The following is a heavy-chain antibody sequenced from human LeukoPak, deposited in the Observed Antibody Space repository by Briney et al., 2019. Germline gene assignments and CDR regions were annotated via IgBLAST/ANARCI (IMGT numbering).Heavy chain of an antibody. J-gene: IGHJ4*02. Sequence: ASVKVSCKASGYTFSGYYMNWVRQAPGQGLEWMGWINPNSGGTNSAVKFQGRVTMTRDTTISTAYMELSRLRFDDTAVYYCASGSSYDSSGRGFDYWGQGTLVTVSS. D-gene: IGHD3-22*01. CDR1: GYTFSGYY. V-gene: IGHV1-2*02. CDR2: INPNSGGT. CDR3: ASGSSYDSSGRGFDY.